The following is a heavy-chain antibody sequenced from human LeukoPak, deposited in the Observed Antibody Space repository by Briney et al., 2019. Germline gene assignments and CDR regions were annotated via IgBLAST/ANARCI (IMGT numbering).Heavy chain of an antibody. V-gene: IGHV3-7*03. CDR3: ARDWVAGVPFDAFDI. Sequence: GGSLRLSCAASGFMFNNFQMNWVRQAPGKGLEWVANIKQDGSKKYYVDSVKGRFTISRDNAKNSLYLHMNSLTAEDTAMYYCARDWVAGVPFDAFDIWGQGTMVSVSS. D-gene: IGHD3-10*01. CDR1: GFMFNNFQ. J-gene: IGHJ3*02. CDR2: IKQDGSKK.